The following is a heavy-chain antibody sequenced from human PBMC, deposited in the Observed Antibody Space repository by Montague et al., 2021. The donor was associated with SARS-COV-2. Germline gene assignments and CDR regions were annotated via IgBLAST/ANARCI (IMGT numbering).Heavy chain of an antibody. CDR2: IYYLGTT. V-gene: IGHV4-59*11. J-gene: IGHJ6*02. D-gene: IGHD6-19*01. CDR1: GGSISGHY. CDR3: ARNGGAAVPGLLLGMDI. Sequence: SETLSLTCFVSGGSISGHYWSWVRQTPEKGLEWIGYIYYLGTTNYNPSXXTRVTFSVDTSKNQLSLMLTSVTAADTGVYYCARNGGAAVPGLLLGMDIWGQGTTVTVSS.